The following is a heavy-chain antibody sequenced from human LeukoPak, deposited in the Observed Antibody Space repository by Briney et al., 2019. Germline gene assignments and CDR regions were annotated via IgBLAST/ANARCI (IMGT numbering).Heavy chain of an antibody. CDR1: GFSVSSNY. Sequence: GGSLRLSCAASGFSVSSNYISWVRQAPGKGLEWVSIIYSDGSTFHADSVKGRFTMSRDNSKNTLDLQMNSLRADDTAAYFCARDRQRYRGTNCDGDAFDIWGQGTMVTVTS. CDR2: IYSDGST. CDR3: ARDRQRYRGTNCDGDAFDI. D-gene: IGHD1-7*01. J-gene: IGHJ3*02. V-gene: IGHV3-53*01.